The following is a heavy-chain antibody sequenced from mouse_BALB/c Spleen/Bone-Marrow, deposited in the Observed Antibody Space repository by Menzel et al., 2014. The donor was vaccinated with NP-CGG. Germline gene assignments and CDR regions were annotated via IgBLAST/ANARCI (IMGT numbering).Heavy chain of an antibody. J-gene: IGHJ3*01. Sequence: EVMLVESGGGLVQPGDSLRLSCATSGFTFSDFYMEWVRQPPGKRQEWIATSRNKAKYYTTEYSASVKGRFIVSRDTSQSVLYLQMNALRAEDTAIYYCARDVGYGNYFVYWGQGTLVTVSA. D-gene: IGHD2-10*02. CDR3: ARDVGYGNYFVY. CDR2: SRNKAKYYTT. CDR1: GFTFSDFY. V-gene: IGHV7-1*02.